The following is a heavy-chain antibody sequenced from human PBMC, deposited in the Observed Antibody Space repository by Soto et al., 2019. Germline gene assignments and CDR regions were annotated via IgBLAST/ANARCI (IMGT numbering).Heavy chain of an antibody. D-gene: IGHD3-10*01. CDR3: ARRGYGSGSYHWFDP. Sequence: SVKVSCKASGGTFSSYAISWVRQAPGQGLEWMGGIIPIFGTANYAQKFQGRVTITADKSTSTAYMELSSLRSEDTAVYYCARRGYGSGSYHWFDPWGQGTLVTVSS. CDR2: IIPIFGTA. CDR1: GGTFSSYA. V-gene: IGHV1-69*06. J-gene: IGHJ5*02.